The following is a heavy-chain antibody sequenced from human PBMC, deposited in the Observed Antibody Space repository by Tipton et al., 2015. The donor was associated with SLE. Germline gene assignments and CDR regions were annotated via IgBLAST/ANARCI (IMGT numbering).Heavy chain of an antibody. CDR1: GGSISSSTW. CDR2: IYHSGTT. Sequence: TLSLTCAVSGGSISSSTWWSWIRQTPGKGLEWIGEIYHSGTTNYNLSLKSRVTISVDKSKNQFFLKLSSVTAADTAVYYCVTYSNGWWYDNWGQGTLVTVSS. D-gene: IGHD6-19*01. J-gene: IGHJ4*02. V-gene: IGHV4-4*02. CDR3: VTYSNGWWYDN.